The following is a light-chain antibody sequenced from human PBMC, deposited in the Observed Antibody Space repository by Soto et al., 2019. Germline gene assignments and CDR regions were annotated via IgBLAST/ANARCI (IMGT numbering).Light chain of an antibody. CDR1: QSFRGL. Sequence: EVVCTRSPVTLSLSQGERPPLSCMASQSFRGLLAWYRQKPGQAPRLLIYDAYNRATGIPPRFSGSGSGTDFTLTISILEPEDSAVYYCQQRHMWPITFGQGTRLE. CDR2: DAY. V-gene: IGKV3-11*01. CDR3: QQRHMWPIT. J-gene: IGKJ5*01.